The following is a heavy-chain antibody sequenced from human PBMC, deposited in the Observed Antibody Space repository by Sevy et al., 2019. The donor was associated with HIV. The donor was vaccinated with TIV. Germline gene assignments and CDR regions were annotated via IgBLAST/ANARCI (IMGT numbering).Heavy chain of an antibody. D-gene: IGHD4-17*01. Sequence: GGSLRLSCAASGFAFSNYYAMHWVRQAPGKGLEWVALISFDGSDTYYADSVKGRFTVSRDNFKKKLFLQMNSLTTEDTAVYYCARPRANYVDHYFFYAMDVWGQGTTVTVSS. CDR1: GFAFSNYYA. J-gene: IGHJ6*02. CDR3: ARPRANYVDHYFFYAMDV. V-gene: IGHV3-30-3*01. CDR2: ISFDGSDT.